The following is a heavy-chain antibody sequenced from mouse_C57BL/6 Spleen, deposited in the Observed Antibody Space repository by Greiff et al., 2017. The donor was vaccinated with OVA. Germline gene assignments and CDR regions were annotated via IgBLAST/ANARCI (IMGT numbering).Heavy chain of an antibody. CDR2: IYPGDGDT. J-gene: IGHJ1*03. CDR3: ARIYYDPYWYFDV. CDR1: GYAFSSSW. V-gene: IGHV1-82*01. Sequence: LEESGPELVKPGASVKISCKASGYAFSSSWMNWVKQRPGKGLEWIGRIYPGDGDTNYNGKFKGKATLTADKSSSTAYMQLSSLTSEDSAVYFCARIYYDPYWYFDVWGTGTTVTVSS. D-gene: IGHD2-4*01.